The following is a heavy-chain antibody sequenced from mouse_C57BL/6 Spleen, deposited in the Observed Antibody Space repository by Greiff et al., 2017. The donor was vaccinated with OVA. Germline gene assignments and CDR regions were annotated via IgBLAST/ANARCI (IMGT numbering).Heavy chain of an antibody. CDR3: VRDYSSYLYAMDY. Sequence: VQLQQSGAELVRPGTSVKVSCKASGYAFTNYLIEWVKQRPGQGLEWIGVINPGSGGTNYNEKFKGKATLTAEKSSSTAYMQRSSLTSDDSAVYFCVRDYSSYLYAMDYWGQGTSVTVSS. V-gene: IGHV1-54*01. J-gene: IGHJ4*01. CDR2: INPGSGGT. CDR1: GYAFTNYL. D-gene: IGHD2-5*01.